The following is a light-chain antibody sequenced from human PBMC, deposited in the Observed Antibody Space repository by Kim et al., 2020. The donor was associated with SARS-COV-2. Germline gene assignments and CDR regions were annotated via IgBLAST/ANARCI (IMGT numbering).Light chain of an antibody. Sequence: PGERATLSCRASQSVSSFLAWYQQKPGQAPRLLIYDASNRATGIPARFSGSGSGTDFTLTISSLEPEDFAVYYCQQRSNWPPIFTFGPGTKVDIK. J-gene: IGKJ3*01. CDR3: QQRSNWPPIFT. V-gene: IGKV3-11*01. CDR2: DAS. CDR1: QSVSSF.